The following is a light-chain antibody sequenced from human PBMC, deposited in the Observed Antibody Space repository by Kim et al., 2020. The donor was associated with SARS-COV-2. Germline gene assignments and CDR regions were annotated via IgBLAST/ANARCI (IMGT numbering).Light chain of an antibody. J-gene: IGKJ5*01. CDR1: QTVISSY. Sequence: LSPGERVTPSCRASQTVISSYLAWDQQKPGQATRLLIYAASSRATGIPDRFSGSGSGTDFTLTISRLEPEDFAVYYCQQYDNLITFGQGTRLEIK. CDR2: AAS. CDR3: QQYDNLIT. V-gene: IGKV3-20*01.